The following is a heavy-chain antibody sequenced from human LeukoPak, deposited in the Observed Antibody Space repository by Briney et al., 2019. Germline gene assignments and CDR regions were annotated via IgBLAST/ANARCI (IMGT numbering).Heavy chain of an antibody. CDR2: INHSGST. CDR1: GGSFSGYY. J-gene: IGHJ6*03. CDR3: ARGAGMDV. V-gene: IGHV4-34*01. Sequence: SETLSLTCAVYGGSFSGYYWSWIRQPPGKGLEWIGEINHSGSTNYNPSLKSRVTISVDTSKNQFPLKLRSVTAADTAVYYCARGAGMDVWGKGTTVTVSS.